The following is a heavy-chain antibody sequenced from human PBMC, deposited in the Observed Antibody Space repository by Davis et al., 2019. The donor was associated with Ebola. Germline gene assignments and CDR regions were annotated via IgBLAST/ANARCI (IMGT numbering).Heavy chain of an antibody. CDR3: ARRLNQRPYYYGMDV. V-gene: IGHV3-11*06. Sequence: GESLKISCAASGFTFSDYYMSWIRQAPGKGLEWVSYISSSSSYTNYADSVKGRFTISRDNAKKSLYLQMNSLRAEDTAVYYCARRLNQRPYYYGMDVWGQGTTVTVSS. CDR1: GFTFSDYY. D-gene: IGHD1-14*01. J-gene: IGHJ6*02. CDR2: ISSSSSYT.